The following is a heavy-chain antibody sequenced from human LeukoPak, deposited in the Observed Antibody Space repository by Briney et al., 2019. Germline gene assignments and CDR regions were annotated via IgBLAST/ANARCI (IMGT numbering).Heavy chain of an antibody. D-gene: IGHD3-3*01. Sequence: SETLSLTCAVSGYSISSGYYWGRIRQPPGKGLEWIGSIYHSGSTYYNPSLKSRVTISVDTSKNQFSLKLSSVTAADTAVYYCARQRVPLEWLLSFDNYFDYWGQGTLVTVSS. CDR3: ARQRVPLEWLLSFDNYFDY. CDR2: IYHSGST. V-gene: IGHV4-38-2*01. CDR1: GYSISSGYY. J-gene: IGHJ4*02.